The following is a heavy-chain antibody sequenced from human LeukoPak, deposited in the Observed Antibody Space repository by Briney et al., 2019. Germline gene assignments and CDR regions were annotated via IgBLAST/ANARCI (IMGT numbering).Heavy chain of an antibody. Sequence: SVKVSCKASGGTLSNYAISWVRQAPGQGLEWMGGIIPIFRTPEYAQKFQGRLTIVADESANTAFMDLSSLRSDDTAVYYCASGTRRGYSYSYAFGYRYYGLDVWGQGTTVTVSS. CDR2: IIPIFRTP. J-gene: IGHJ6*02. CDR3: ASGTRRGYSYSYAFGYRYYGLDV. V-gene: IGHV1-69*01. D-gene: IGHD5-18*01. CDR1: GGTLSNYA.